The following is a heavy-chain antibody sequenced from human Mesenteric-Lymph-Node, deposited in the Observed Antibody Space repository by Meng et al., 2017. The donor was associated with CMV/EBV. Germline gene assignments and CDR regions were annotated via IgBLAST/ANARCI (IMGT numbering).Heavy chain of an antibody. V-gene: IGHV3-72*01. CDR1: GFTFSDHY. J-gene: IGHJ5*02. D-gene: IGHD3-10*01. CDR3: AREPGPRGANWCDP. CDR2: IKNKGASYTT. Sequence: GGSLRLSCAASGFTFSDHYMDWVRQAPGKGLEWVGRIKNKGASYTTEYAASVKGRFTISRDDSKNPLYLQMNSLKTEDTAVYYGAREPGPRGANWCDPWGQGTLVTVSS.